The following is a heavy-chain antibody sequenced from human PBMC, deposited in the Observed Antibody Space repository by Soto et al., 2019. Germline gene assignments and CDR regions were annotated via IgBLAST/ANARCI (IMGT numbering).Heavy chain of an antibody. V-gene: IGHV1-18*01. D-gene: IGHD3-22*01. CDR1: GYSFKYYG. CDR2: INPNNGNR. Sequence: QVQLVQSGAELRNPGASVKVSCEASGYSFKYYGINWVRQAPGQGLEWMAWINPNNGNRNYAQKFEDRVAVTTATSTNTVYMELRSLKFDDTAIYYYARDRLRGYDNSGFYSWGQGTLVIVSS. J-gene: IGHJ4*02. CDR3: ARDRLRGYDNSGFYS.